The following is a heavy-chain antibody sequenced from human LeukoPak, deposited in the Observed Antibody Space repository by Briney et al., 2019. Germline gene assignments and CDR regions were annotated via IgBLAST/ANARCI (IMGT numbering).Heavy chain of an antibody. CDR3: ARGAPIRVAVAATFDP. CDR2: IIPIFGTA. Sequence: ASVTVSCKASGGTFSSYAISWVRQAPGQGLEWMGGIIPIFGTANYAQKFQGRVTITADESTSTAYMELSSLRSEDTAVYYCARGAPIRVAVAATFDPWGQGTLVTVPS. D-gene: IGHD6-19*01. V-gene: IGHV1-69*13. J-gene: IGHJ5*02. CDR1: GGTFSSYA.